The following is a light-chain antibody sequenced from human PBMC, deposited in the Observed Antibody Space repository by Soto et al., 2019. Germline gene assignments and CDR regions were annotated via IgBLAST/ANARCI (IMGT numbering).Light chain of an antibody. CDR2: AAS. Sequence: DIQMTQSPSSLSASVVDRVTITCRASQTISNYLNWYQQKPGKAPNVLIYAASSLQSGVPTRFSGSGSETDFTLTISSLQPEDFGTYLWQQGYSNRFGQGT. V-gene: IGKV1-39*01. CDR1: QTISNY. J-gene: IGKJ2*03. CDR3: QQGYSNR.